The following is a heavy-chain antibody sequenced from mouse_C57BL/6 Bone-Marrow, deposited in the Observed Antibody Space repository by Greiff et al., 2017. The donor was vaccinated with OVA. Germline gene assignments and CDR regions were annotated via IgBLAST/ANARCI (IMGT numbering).Heavy chain of an antibody. V-gene: IGHV1-4*01. J-gene: IGHJ1*03. CDR3: ARWGKFYWYFDV. CDR1: GYTFTSYT. D-gene: IGHD2-1*01. Sequence: QVQLQQSGAELARPGASVKMSCKASGYTFTSYTMHWVKQRPGQGLEWIGYINPSSGYTKYNQKFKDKATLTADKSSSTAYMQLSSLTSEDSAVYYCARWGKFYWYFDVWGTGTTVTVSS. CDR2: INPSSGYT.